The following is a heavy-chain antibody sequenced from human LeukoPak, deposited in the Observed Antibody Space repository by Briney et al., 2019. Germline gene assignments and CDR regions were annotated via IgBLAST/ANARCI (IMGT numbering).Heavy chain of an antibody. D-gene: IGHD3-9*01. CDR3: ARSARYAPDY. J-gene: IGHJ4*02. Sequence: GGSLRLPCAASGFIVSSNYMSWIRQAPGKGLEWVSVIYSGGSTYYADSVKGRFTISRDNSKNTLYLQMNSLRAEDTAVYYCARSARYAPDYWGQGTLVTVSS. CDR1: GFIVSSNY. V-gene: IGHV3-53*01. CDR2: IYSGGST.